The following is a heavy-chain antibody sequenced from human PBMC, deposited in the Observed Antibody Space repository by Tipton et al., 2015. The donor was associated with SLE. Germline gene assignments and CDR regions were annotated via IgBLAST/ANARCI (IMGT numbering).Heavy chain of an antibody. CDR2: INHSGST. J-gene: IGHJ6*03. CDR3: ARGRGTRYMDV. Sequence: TLSLTCAVYGGSFSGYYWSWIRQPPGKGLEWIGEINHSGSTNYNPSLKSRVTISVDTSKTQFSLKLSSVTAADTAVYYCARGRGTRYMDVWGKGTTVTVSS. V-gene: IGHV4-34*01. CDR1: GGSFSGYY. D-gene: IGHD3-10*01.